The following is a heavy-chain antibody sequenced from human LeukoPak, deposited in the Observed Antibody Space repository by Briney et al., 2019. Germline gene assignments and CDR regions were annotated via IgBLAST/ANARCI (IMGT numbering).Heavy chain of an antibody. CDR3: ARSGRRGYSYGYRFKYYFDY. Sequence: GGSLRLSCAASGFTFSSYGMHWVRQAPGKGLEWVAVISYDGSNKYYADSVKGRFTISRDNSKNTLYLQMNTLRAEDTAVYYCARSGRRGYSYGYRFKYYFDYWGQGTLVTVSS. CDR2: ISYDGSNK. CDR1: GFTFSSYG. J-gene: IGHJ4*02. V-gene: IGHV3-30*03. D-gene: IGHD5-18*01.